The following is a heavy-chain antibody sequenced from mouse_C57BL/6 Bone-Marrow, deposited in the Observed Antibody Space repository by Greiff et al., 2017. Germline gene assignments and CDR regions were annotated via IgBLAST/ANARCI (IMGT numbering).Heavy chain of an antibody. Sequence: EVKLVESEGGLVQPGSSMKLSCTASGFTFSDYYMAWVRQVPEKGLEWVANINYDGSSTYYLDSLKSRFIISRDNAKNILYLQMSSLKSEDTATYYCARSLLLRWGFAYWGQGTLVTVSA. CDR3: ARSLLLRWGFAY. CDR2: INYDGSST. CDR1: GFTFSDYY. V-gene: IGHV5-16*01. D-gene: IGHD1-1*01. J-gene: IGHJ3*01.